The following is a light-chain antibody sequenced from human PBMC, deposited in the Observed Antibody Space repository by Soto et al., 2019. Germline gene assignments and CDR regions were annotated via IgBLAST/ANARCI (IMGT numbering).Light chain of an antibody. J-gene: IGKJ1*01. CDR1: QSVSNYY. CDR2: GAS. V-gene: IGKV3-20*01. CDR3: QQYGSSGT. Sequence: EIVLTQSPATLSLSPGERATLSCRASQSVSNYYLAWYQQKPGQAPRLLIYGASNRATGIPDRFSGSGSGTDFTLTISRLEPEDFAVYYCQQYGSSGTFGQGTKVDIK.